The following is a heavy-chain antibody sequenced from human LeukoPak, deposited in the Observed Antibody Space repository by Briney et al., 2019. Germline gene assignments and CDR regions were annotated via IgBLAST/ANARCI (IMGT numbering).Heavy chain of an antibody. D-gene: IGHD2-15*01. CDR3: ARERLYCSGGSCYRSFDY. V-gene: IGHV3-53*01. CDR1: GFTVSSNY. Sequence: RPGGSLRLSCAASGFTVSSNYMSWVRQAPGKGLEWVSVIYSGGSTYYADSVKGRFTISRDNSKNTLYLQMNSLRAEDTAVYYCARERLYCSGGSCYRSFDYWGQGTLVTVSS. J-gene: IGHJ4*02. CDR2: IYSGGST.